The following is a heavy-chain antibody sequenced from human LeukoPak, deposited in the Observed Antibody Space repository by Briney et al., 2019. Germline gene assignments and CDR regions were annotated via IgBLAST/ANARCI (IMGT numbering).Heavy chain of an antibody. J-gene: IGHJ3*02. V-gene: IGHV3-48*04. CDR1: GFTFSSYS. D-gene: IGHD3-22*01. Sequence: PGGSLRLSCAASGFTFSSYSMNWVRQAPGKGLEWVSYISSSSSTIYYADSVKGRFTISRDSAKNSLYLQMNSLRAEDTAVYYCARDLAVVVVSAFDIWGQGTMVTVSS. CDR3: ARDLAVVVVSAFDI. CDR2: ISSSSSTI.